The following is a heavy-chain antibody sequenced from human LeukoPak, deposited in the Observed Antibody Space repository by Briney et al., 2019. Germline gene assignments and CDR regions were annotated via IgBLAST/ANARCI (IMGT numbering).Heavy chain of an antibody. J-gene: IGHJ6*03. V-gene: IGHV1-8*03. CDR1: GYTFTNYD. Sequence: WASVKVSCKASGYTFTNYDINWVRQATGQGLEWMGWMNPNRGNTGYGQKFQGRVTITRNTSISTAYVELSSLRSEDTAVYYCARGGWFGEFPYYMDVWGKGTTVTVSS. CDR2: MNPNRGNT. CDR3: ARGGWFGEFPYYMDV. D-gene: IGHD3-10*01.